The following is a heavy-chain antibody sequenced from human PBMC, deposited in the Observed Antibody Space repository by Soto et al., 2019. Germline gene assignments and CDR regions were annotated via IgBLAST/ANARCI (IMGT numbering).Heavy chain of an antibody. CDR3: AGYSAAAGSYSYHDAMDV. CDR2: INHRGST. V-gene: IGHV4-34*01. Sequence: SETLSLTGAVYGGSFRGHYWCWISQPPGKWLEWIGEINHRGSTNYNPSLRSRVTISVGTSKNQFSLKLSSVTAAATAVYDCAGYSAAAGSYSYHDAMDVWGQGTTVTIS. J-gene: IGHJ6*02. CDR1: GGSFRGHY. D-gene: IGHD6-13*01.